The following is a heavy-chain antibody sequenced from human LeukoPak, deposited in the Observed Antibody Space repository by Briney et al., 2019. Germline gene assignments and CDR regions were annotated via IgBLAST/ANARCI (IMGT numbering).Heavy chain of an antibody. V-gene: IGHV4-34*01. D-gene: IGHD1-26*01. CDR1: GGSFSGYY. J-gene: IGHJ6*03. Sequence: ASETLSLTCAVYGGSFSGYYWSWIRQPPGKGLEWIGEINHSGSTNYNPSLKSRVTISVDTSQNQFSLKLSSVTPADTAVYYCARGDSGSYPRPYHYYMDVWGKGTTVTVSS. CDR2: INHSGST. CDR3: ARGDSGSYPRPYHYYMDV.